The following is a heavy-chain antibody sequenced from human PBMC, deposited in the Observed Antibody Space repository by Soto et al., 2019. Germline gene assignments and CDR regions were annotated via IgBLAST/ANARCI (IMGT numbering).Heavy chain of an antibody. CDR2: IYYSGSTT. J-gene: IGHJ4*02. V-gene: IGHV4-59*01. D-gene: IGHD1-26*01. CDR3: VRDGRERQFDY. Sequence: QVRLQESGPGLVKPSETLSLTCVVSGAAISGYYWSWIRQPPGKGLEWIGFIYYSGSTTNYSPSLKDRVTISLDPSKNIISLRLGSVTAADTAIYYCVRDGRERQFDYWGQGTLVTVSS. CDR1: GAAISGYY.